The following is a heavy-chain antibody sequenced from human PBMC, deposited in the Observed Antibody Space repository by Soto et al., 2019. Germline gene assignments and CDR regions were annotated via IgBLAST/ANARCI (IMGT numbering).Heavy chain of an antibody. CDR2: IIPIFGTA. CDR1: GGTFSSYA. D-gene: IGHD3-3*01. V-gene: IGHV1-69*01. CDR3: ARAGGITIFGVAPGQGFDP. Sequence: QVQLVQSGAEVKKPGSSVKVSCKASGGTFSSYAISWVRQAPGQGLEWMGGIIPIFGTANYAQKFQGRVTITADESTSTAYRELSSLRSEDTAVYYCARAGGITIFGVAPGQGFDPWGQGTLVTVSS. J-gene: IGHJ5*02.